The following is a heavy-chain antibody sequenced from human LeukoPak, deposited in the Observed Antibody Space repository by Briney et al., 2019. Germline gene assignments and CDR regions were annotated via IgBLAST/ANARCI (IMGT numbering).Heavy chain of an antibody. CDR2: INPNSGGT. CDR1: GYTFTSYA. D-gene: IGHD4-17*01. J-gene: IGHJ4*02. Sequence: ASVKVSCKASGYTFTSYAIHWVRQAPGQRLEWMGWINPNSGGTNYAQKFQGWVTMTRDTSISTAYMELSRLRSDDTAVYYCARALTVTGSFDYWGQGTLVTVSS. V-gene: IGHV1-2*04. CDR3: ARALTVTGSFDY.